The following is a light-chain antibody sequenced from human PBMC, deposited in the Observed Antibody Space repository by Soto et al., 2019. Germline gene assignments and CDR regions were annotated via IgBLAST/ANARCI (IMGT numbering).Light chain of an antibody. CDR3: QQCYNWPQWT. Sequence: VMTQSPATLSLSPGERATLSCRASQSVGTFFAWYQQKPGQAPRLLIYDASNRATGIPARFCGSGSGADVSLTISSLEPEDFALYYCQQCYNWPQWTFGQGTKVDI. V-gene: IGKV3-11*01. CDR2: DAS. CDR1: QSVGTF. J-gene: IGKJ1*01.